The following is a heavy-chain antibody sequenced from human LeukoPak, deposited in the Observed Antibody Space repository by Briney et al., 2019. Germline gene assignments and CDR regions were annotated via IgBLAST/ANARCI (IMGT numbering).Heavy chain of an antibody. Sequence: SETLSLTCTVSGGSINSYSWSWIRQPPGKGLEWIGYNYDSGITTYNPALKSRVTISVDTSNNQFSLTLSSVTAADTAVYYCARRYCRPTSCYYYFDYWGQGTQVTVSS. CDR2: NYDSGIT. CDR3: ARRYCRPTSCYYYFDY. J-gene: IGHJ4*02. D-gene: IGHD2-2*01. V-gene: IGHV4-59*01. CDR1: GGSINSYS.